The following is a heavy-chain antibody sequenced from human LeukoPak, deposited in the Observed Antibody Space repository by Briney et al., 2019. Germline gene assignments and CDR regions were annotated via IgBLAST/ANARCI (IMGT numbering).Heavy chain of an antibody. V-gene: IGHV3-7*01. D-gene: IGHD2/OR15-2a*01. Sequence: GGSLRLSCVASGFTFSTYWVSWVRQAPGKGLEWVAHIKQDGSEKYYVDAVKGRFTISRDNAKNSLYLQVNSLRAEGTAVYYCARGGKIAGYYYFYMDVWGKGTTVIVSS. J-gene: IGHJ6*03. CDR2: IKQDGSEK. CDR1: GFTFSTYW. CDR3: ARGGKIAGYYYFYMDV.